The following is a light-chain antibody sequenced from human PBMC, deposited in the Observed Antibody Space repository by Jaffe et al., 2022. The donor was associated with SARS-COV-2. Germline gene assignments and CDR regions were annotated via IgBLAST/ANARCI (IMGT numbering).Light chain of an antibody. J-gene: IGLJ3*02. V-gene: IGLV1-51*01. CDR3: GTWDTSVSAGV. CDR1: SSNIGNSY. CDR2: ENN. Sequence: QSVLTQPPSVSAAPGQKVTISCSGSSSNIGNSYVSWYQQLPGTAPKLLIYENNKRPSGIPDRFSGSKSGTSATLGITGLQTGDEADYYCGTWDTSVSAGVFGGGTKLTVL.